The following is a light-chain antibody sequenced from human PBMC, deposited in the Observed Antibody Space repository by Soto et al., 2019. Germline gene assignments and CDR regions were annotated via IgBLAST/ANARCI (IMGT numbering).Light chain of an antibody. J-gene: IGKJ1*01. Sequence: EIVLTQSPGTLSLFPGERATLSCRASQSISRSYLAWYQQKPGQAPRLLIHGASNRATAIPDRFSGAGSGTDFTLTISRLEPEDFAVYYCHQYGSAPAWTFGQGTKVEIK. CDR3: HQYGSAPAWT. V-gene: IGKV3-20*01. CDR2: GAS. CDR1: QSISRSY.